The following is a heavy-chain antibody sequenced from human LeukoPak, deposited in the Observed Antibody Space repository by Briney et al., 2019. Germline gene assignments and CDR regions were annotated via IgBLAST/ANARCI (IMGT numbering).Heavy chain of an antibody. D-gene: IGHD3-22*01. CDR2: INHSGST. J-gene: IGHJ5*02. CDR1: GGSFSGYY. CDR3: ARGRMIVVKMVLGYWFDP. Sequence: SETLSLTCAVYGGSFSGYYWSWIRQPPGKGLEWIGDINHSGSTNYNPSLKSRVTISVDTSKNQFSLKLSSVTAADTAVYYCARGRMIVVKMVLGYWFDPWGQGTLVTVSS. V-gene: IGHV4-34*01.